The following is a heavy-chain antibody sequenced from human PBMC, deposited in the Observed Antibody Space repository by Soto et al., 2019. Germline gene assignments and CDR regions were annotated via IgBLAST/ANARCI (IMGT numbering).Heavy chain of an antibody. CDR3: AKSFARGWGNVDYYGMDV. D-gene: IGHD7-27*01. CDR2: ISGSGGST. CDR1: GFTFSSYA. J-gene: IGHJ6*02. Sequence: EVQLLESGGGLVQPGGSLRLSCAASGFTFSSYAMGWVRQAPGKGLEWVSAISGSGGSTYYADSVKGRFTISRDNSKNTLYLQMNSLRAEDTAVYYCAKSFARGWGNVDYYGMDVWGQGTTVTVSS. V-gene: IGHV3-23*01.